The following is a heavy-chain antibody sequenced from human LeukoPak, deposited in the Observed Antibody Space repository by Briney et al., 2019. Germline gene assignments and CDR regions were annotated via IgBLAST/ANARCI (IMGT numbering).Heavy chain of an antibody. CDR2: IYHSGST. CDR1: GYSISSGYY. CDR3: ARVYSSSRGDWFDP. J-gene: IGHJ5*02. D-gene: IGHD6-6*01. Sequence: SETLSLTCTVSGYSISSGYYWGWIRQPPGKGLEWIGSIYHSGSTYYNPSLKSRVTISVDTSKNQFSLKLSSVTAADTAVYYCARVYSSSRGDWFDPWGQGTLVTVSS. V-gene: IGHV4-38-2*02.